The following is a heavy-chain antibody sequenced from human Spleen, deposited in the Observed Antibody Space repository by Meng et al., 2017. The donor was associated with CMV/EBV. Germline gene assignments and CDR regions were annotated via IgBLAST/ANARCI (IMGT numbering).Heavy chain of an antibody. CDR3: ARDFFEVPQGRRRAATVAPGPAK. J-gene: IGHJ4*02. V-gene: IGHV3-33*01. Sequence: YAMHWVRQAPGKGLEWVAVVWFDGSNKYYADSVKGRFTISRDNSRNTLSLQMSSLRADDTAVYYCARDFFEVPQGRRRAATVAPGPAKWGQGTLVTVSS. CDR2: VWFDGSNK. CDR1: YA. D-gene: IGHD6-6*01.